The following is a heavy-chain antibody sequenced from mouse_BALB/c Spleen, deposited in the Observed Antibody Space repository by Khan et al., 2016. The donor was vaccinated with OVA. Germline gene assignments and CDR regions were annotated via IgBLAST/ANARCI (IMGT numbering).Heavy chain of an antibody. Sequence: EVQLQESGPGLVKPSQSLSLTCTVTGYSITSDYAWNWIRQFPGNKLEWMGFISYSGNTNYNPSLKSRISITQDTSKNHFFLQMKSVTDEDTAKYYSERVYGGDFDYWGQGTTLTVSS. CDR1: GYSITSDYA. CDR3: ERVYGGDFDY. D-gene: IGHD1-1*01. CDR2: ISYSGNT. J-gene: IGHJ2*01. V-gene: IGHV3-2*02.